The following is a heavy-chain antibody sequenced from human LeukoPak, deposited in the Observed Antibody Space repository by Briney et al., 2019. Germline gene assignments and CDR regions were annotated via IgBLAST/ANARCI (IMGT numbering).Heavy chain of an antibody. CDR1: GGTFSSYA. CDR2: IIPIFGTA. D-gene: IGHD2-2*01. J-gene: IGHJ6*04. V-gene: IGHV1-69*13. CDR3: ARTPGSGYCSSTSCQQLDV. Sequence: ASVKVSCKASGGTFSSYAISWVRQAPGQGLEWMGGIIPIFGTANYAQKFQGRVTITADESTSTAYMELSSLRSEDTAVYYCARTPGSGYCSSTSCQQLDVWGKGTTVTVSS.